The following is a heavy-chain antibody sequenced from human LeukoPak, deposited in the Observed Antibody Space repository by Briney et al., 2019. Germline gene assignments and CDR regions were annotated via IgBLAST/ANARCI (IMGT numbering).Heavy chain of an antibody. V-gene: IGHV3-30*18. CDR3: AKAPWGLYDSSGYYYFH. Sequence: PGRSLRLSCAASGFTFSSYGMHWVRQAPGQGLEWVSVISYDGSNKYYADSVKGRFTISRDNSKNTLYLQMNSLRAEDTAVYYCAKAPWGLYDSSGYYYFHWGQGTLVTVSS. CDR2: ISYDGSNK. J-gene: IGHJ4*02. CDR1: GFTFSSYG. D-gene: IGHD3-22*01.